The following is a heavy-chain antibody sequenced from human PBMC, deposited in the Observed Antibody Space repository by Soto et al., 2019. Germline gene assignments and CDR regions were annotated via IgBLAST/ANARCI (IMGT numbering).Heavy chain of an antibody. D-gene: IGHD6-19*01. CDR1: GYTFTSYT. J-gene: IGHJ6*02. Sequence: QVQLVQSGAEVKKPGASVKVSCKASGYTFTSYTISWVRQAPGQGLERMGSISAYNGNTDYAQKFQGRVTMTTDTSTSTAYMELRSLRSDDTAVYYCARLAGGTSGWYYYYGMDVWGQGATVTVSS. CDR2: ISAYNGNT. V-gene: IGHV1-18*04. CDR3: ARLAGGTSGWYYYYGMDV.